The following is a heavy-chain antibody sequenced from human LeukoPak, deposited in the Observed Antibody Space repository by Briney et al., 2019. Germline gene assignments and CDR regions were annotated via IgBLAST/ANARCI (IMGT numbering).Heavy chain of an antibody. J-gene: IGHJ3*02. CDR2: ISSSGTTI. Sequence: XGFTFXDYYMSWIRQAPGKGLEWVSYISSSGTTIYYADSVKGRFTISRDNAKNSLYLQMNSLRAEDTAVYYCXXXXXXXXXXXAXXXXDIWGQXTXVTVSS. V-gene: IGHV3-11*04. CDR3: XXXXXXXXXXXAXXXXDI. CDR1: GFTFXDYY.